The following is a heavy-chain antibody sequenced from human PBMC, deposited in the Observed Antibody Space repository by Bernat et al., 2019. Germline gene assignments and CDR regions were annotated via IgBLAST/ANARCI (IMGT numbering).Heavy chain of an antibody. Sequence: QVQLVESGGGVVQPGRSLRLSCAASGFTFSSYGMHWVRQAPGKGLEWVAVIWYDGSNKYYADSVKGRFTISRDNSKNTLYLQMNSLRSDDTAVYYCARGTLFSWFDPWGQGTLVTVSS. CDR1: GFTFSSYG. V-gene: IGHV3-33*01. CDR3: ARGTLFSWFDP. J-gene: IGHJ5*02. CDR2: IWYDGSNK. D-gene: IGHD1-14*01.